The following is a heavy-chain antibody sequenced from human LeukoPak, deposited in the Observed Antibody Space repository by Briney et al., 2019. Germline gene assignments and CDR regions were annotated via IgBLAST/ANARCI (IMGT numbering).Heavy chain of an antibody. D-gene: IGHD6-19*01. J-gene: IGHJ3*02. V-gene: IGHV5-51*01. CDR3: ARRRSSGWWGYDAFDI. CDR2: IYPGDSDT. CDR1: GSSFTSYW. Sequence: GESLKISCQGSGSSFTSYWIGWVRQMPGKGLEWMGIIYPGDSDTRYSPSFQGQVTISADKSISTAYLQWSSLKASDTAMYYCARRRSSGWWGYDAFDIWGQGTMVTVSS.